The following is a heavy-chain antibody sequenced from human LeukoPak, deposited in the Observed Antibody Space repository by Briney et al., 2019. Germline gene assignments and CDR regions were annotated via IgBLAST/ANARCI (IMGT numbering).Heavy chain of an antibody. J-gene: IGHJ4*02. CDR2: INSDGSST. V-gene: IGHV3-74*01. CDR3: ARVSEYGSGSYYTY. D-gene: IGHD3-10*01. Sequence: GGSLRLSCAASGFTFSSYWMHWVRQAPGKGLVWVSRINSDGSSTSHADSVKGRFTISRDNAKNTLYLQMNSLRAEDTAVYYCARVSEYGSGSYYTYWGQGTLVTVSS. CDR1: GFTFSSYW.